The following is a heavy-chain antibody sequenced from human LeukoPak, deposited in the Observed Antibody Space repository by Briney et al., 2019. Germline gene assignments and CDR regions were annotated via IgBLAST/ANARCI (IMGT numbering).Heavy chain of an antibody. J-gene: IGHJ4*02. V-gene: IGHV1-69*04. Sequence: GASVKVSCKASGGTFSSYAISWVRQAPGQGLEWMGRIIPILGIANYAQKFQGRVTITADKSTSTAYMELSSLRSEDTAVYYCARERNDGSGSSVRGWGQGTLVTVSS. CDR2: IIPILGIA. CDR1: GGTFSSYA. CDR3: ARERNDGSGSSVRG. D-gene: IGHD3-10*01.